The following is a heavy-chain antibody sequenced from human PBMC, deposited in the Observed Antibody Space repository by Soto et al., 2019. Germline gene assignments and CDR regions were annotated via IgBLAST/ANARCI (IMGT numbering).Heavy chain of an antibody. Sequence: GGSLRLSCAASGFTFSSYWMSWVRQAPGKGLEWVANIKQDGSEKYYVDSVKGRFTISRDNAKNSLYLQMNSLRAEDTAVYYCARGSRVSSSSGANLYYYYYMDVWGKGTTVTVSS. CDR1: GFTFSSYW. CDR3: ARGSRVSSSSGANLYYYYYMDV. D-gene: IGHD6-6*01. J-gene: IGHJ6*03. V-gene: IGHV3-7*01. CDR2: IKQDGSEK.